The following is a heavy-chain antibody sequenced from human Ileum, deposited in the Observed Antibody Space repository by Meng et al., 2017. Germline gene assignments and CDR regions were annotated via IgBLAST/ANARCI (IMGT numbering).Heavy chain of an antibody. D-gene: IGHD2-15*01. CDR3: ARVEGVGDAFDI. CDR2: IYYSGST. Sequence: VQLRESGPGLVTPSQTLSLTCAVSCGSISSGGYYWSWIRQHPWKGLEWLVSIYYSGSTYYNPSLKSLVTVSVDTSKNQFSLKRSSVTAADTSVYYCARVEGVGDAFDIWGQGTMVTVSS. V-gene: IGHV4-31*01. CDR1: CGSISSGGYY. J-gene: IGHJ3*02.